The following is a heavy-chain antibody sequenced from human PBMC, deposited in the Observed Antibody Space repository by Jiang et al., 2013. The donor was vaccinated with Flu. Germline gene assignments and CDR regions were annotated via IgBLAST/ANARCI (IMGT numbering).Heavy chain of an antibody. Sequence: QLVESGPGLVKPSETLSLTCTVSGGSISSYYWSWIRQPPGKGLEWIGYIYYSGSTNYNPSLKSRVTISVDTSKNQFSLKLSSVTAADTAVYYCARDDGSRDGYIDYWGQGTLVTVSS. CDR1: GGSISSYY. D-gene: IGHD5-24*01. CDR2: IYYSGST. J-gene: IGHJ4*02. V-gene: IGHV4-59*01. CDR3: ARDDGSRDGYIDY.